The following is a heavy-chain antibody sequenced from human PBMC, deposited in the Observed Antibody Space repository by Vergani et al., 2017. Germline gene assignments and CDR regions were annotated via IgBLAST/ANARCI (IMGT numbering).Heavy chain of an antibody. J-gene: IGHJ3*01. CDR2: VYWSDDE. D-gene: IGHD3-9*01. CDR3: VHRRGYFDWNGAFDV. CDR1: GFSLTTGGEG. V-gene: IGHV2-5*01. Sequence: QITLRESGPTLVKPTQTLTLTCTFSGFSLTTGGEGVGWIRQPPGRALEWLAFVYWSDDERYSSSQKSRVTITKDTSKNELILTMATMDPVDTATYYCVHRRGYFDWNGAFDVWGPGTMVTVSS.